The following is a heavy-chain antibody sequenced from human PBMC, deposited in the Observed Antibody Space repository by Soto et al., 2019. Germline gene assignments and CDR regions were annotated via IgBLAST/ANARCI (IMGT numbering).Heavy chain of an antibody. CDR2: ISGGGTST. Sequence: PGGSLRLSCAASGFSFGGYAMSWVRQAPGKGLGWVSGISGGGTSTYYADSVKGRFTISRDSSMVYLQMNSLRAEDTAVYYCAKWGGYYPYYHEMDVWGQGTTVIVSS. CDR3: AKWGGYYPYYHEMDV. CDR1: GFSFGGYA. J-gene: IGHJ6*02. D-gene: IGHD1-26*01. V-gene: IGHV3-23*01.